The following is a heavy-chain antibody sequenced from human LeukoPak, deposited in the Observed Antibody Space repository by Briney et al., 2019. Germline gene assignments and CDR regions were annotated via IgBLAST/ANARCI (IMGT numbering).Heavy chain of an antibody. V-gene: IGHV3-64*01. J-gene: IGHJ6*03. CDR3: ARNAGFAPRGYYYYYMDV. D-gene: IGHD2-21*01. CDR1: GFTFSSYA. CDR2: ISSNGGST. Sequence: PGGSLRLSCAASGFTFSSYAMHWVRQAPGKGLEYVSAISSNGGSTYYANSVKGRFTISRDNSKNTLYLQMGSLRAEDMAVYYCARNAGFAPRGYYYYYMDVWGKGTTVTVSS.